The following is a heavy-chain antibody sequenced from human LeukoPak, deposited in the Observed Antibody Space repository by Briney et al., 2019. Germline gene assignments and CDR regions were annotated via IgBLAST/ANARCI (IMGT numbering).Heavy chain of an antibody. CDR2: ISYDGSNK. D-gene: IGHD5-18*01. CDR3: ATVDTAMGFDY. Sequence: GSLRLSCAASGFTFSSYAMHWVRQAPGKGLEWVAVISYDGSNKYYADSVKGRFTISRDNSKSTLYLQMNSLRAEDTAVYYCATVDTAMGFDYWGQGTLVTVSS. J-gene: IGHJ4*02. CDR1: GFTFSSYA. V-gene: IGHV3-30-3*01.